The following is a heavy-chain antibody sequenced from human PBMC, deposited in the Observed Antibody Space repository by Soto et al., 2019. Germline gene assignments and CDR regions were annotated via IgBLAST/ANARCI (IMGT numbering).Heavy chain of an antibody. CDR2: IKQDGSEK. CDR1: GFTFSSYW. J-gene: IGHJ6*02. CDR3: ARRAGSGSYYIYYYYYGMDV. D-gene: IGHD3-10*01. V-gene: IGHV3-7*03. Sequence: EVQLVESGGGLVQPGGSLRLSCAASGFTFSSYWMSWVRQAPGKGLEWVANIKQDGSEKYYVDSVKGRFTISRDNAKNSLYLQMNSLRAEDTAVYYCARRAGSGSYYIYYYYYGMDVWGQGTTVTVSS.